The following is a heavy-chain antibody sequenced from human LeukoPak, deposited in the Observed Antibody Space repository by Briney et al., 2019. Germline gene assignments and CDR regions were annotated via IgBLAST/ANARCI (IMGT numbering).Heavy chain of an antibody. CDR2: IGPGGVTT. CDR1: GFTFNSYS. D-gene: IGHD6-25*01. Sequence: PGGSLRLSCAASGFTFNSYSMSWVRQAPGKGLEWVSVIGPGGVTTYYADSVKGRFTISRDNAKNSLYLQMNSLRAEDTAVYYCARGVLSAFDYWGQGTLVTVSS. CDR3: ARGVLSAFDY. V-gene: IGHV3-23*01. J-gene: IGHJ4*02.